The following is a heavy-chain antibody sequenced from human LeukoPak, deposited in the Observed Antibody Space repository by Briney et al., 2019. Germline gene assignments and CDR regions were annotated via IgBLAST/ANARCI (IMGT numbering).Heavy chain of an antibody. J-gene: IGHJ5*02. V-gene: IGHV3-33*01. CDR3: ARMPMVRAPGIDH. CDR2: IWYDGSNK. Sequence: GRSLRLSCAASGFTFRNYGMHWVRQAPGKGLEWVAAIWYDGSNKYYADSVKGRFTISRDNSKNTLYLQMNSLRAEDTAVYYCARMPMVRAPGIDHWGQGTLVTVSS. CDR1: GFTFRNYG. D-gene: IGHD3-10*01.